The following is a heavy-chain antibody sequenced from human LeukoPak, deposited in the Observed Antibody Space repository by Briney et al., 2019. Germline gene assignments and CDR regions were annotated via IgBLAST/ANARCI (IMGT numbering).Heavy chain of an antibody. CDR1: GYSFTSYW. V-gene: IGHV5-51*01. CDR2: IYPGDSDT. Sequence: GESLQISCKGSGYSFTSYWIGWVRQMPGKGLEWMGIIYPGDSDTRYSPSFQGQVTISADKSISTAYLQWSSLKASDTATYYCARHGLDYYDSSGLAVDYWGQGTLVTVSS. J-gene: IGHJ4*02. D-gene: IGHD3-22*01. CDR3: ARHGLDYYDSSGLAVDY.